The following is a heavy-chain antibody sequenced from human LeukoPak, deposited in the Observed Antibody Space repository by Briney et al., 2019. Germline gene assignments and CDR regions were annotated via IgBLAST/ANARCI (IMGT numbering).Heavy chain of an antibody. CDR3: ASLCDILTGLDVFDI. J-gene: IGHJ3*02. D-gene: IGHD3-9*01. Sequence: KTAETLSLTCTVSGGSISSSSYYWGWILQPPGKGLEWIGSIYYSGSTYYNPSLKSRVTISVDTYKNQFSLKLSSVTAADTAVYYCASLCDILTGLDVFDIWGQGTMATVSS. CDR1: GGSISSSSYY. CDR2: IYYSGST. V-gene: IGHV4-39*07.